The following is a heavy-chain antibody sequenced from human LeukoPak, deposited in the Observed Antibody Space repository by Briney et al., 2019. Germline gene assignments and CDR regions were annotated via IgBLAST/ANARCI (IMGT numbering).Heavy chain of an antibody. J-gene: IGHJ4*02. CDR1: GFTFSSYG. CDR3: AKGSRRWLQPPSGDY. V-gene: IGHV3-30*02. Sequence: PGGSLRLSCAASGFTFSSYGMHWVRQAPGKGLEWVAFIRYDGSNKYYADSVKGRFTISRDNSKNTLYLQMNSLRAEDTAVYYCAKGSRRWLQPPSGDYWGQGTLVTVSS. D-gene: IGHD5-24*01. CDR2: IRYDGSNK.